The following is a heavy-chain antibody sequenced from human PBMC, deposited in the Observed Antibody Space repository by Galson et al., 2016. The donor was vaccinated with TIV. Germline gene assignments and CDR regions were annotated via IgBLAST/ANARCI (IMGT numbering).Heavy chain of an antibody. CDR1: GYKLSDYW. Sequence: QSGAEVKKPGDSLKITCQASGYKLSDYWIGWVRQMPGKGLEWMAIIFPGDSQTRYSPSFEGQVTISADKSICPSHLHVNSLRASYTAIYYCARHRGNPWIKMFVDTWGQGTQVTVSS. CDR3: ARHRGNPWIKMFVDT. V-gene: IGHV5-51*01. J-gene: IGHJ5*02. D-gene: IGHD5-12*01. CDR2: IFPGDSQT.